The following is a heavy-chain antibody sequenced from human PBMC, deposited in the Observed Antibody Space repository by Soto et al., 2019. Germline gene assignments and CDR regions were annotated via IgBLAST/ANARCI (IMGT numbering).Heavy chain of an antibody. V-gene: IGHV3-33*01. Sequence: GGSLRLSCAASGFTFSSYGMHWVRQAPGKGLEWVAVIWYDGGNKYYADSVKGRFTISRDNSKNTLYLQMNSLRAEDTAVYYCARDTLESLSYPGVFDTWGQGTLVTVSS. J-gene: IGHJ5*02. CDR2: IWYDGGNK. CDR1: GFTFSSYG. D-gene: IGHD3-3*01. CDR3: ARDTLESLSYPGVFDT.